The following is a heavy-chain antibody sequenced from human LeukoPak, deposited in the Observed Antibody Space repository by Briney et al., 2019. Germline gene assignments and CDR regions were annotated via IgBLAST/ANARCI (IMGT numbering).Heavy chain of an antibody. Sequence: GGSLRLYCAASGFTFSSYWMSWVRQAPGEGLEYVSAISSNGGSTYYANSVKGRFTISRDNSKNTLYLQMGSLRAEDMAVYYCARTPTVAGPGAFDYWGQGTLVTVSS. CDR1: GFTFSSYW. D-gene: IGHD6-19*01. J-gene: IGHJ4*02. V-gene: IGHV3-64*01. CDR3: ARTPTVAGPGAFDY. CDR2: ISSNGGST.